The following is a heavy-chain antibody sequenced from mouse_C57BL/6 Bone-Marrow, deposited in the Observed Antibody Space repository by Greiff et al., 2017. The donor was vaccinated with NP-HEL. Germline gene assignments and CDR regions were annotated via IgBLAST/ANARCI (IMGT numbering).Heavy chain of an antibody. J-gene: IGHJ3*01. V-gene: IGHV1-81*01. CDR1: GYTFTSYG. Sequence: QVQLQQSGAELARPGASVKLSCKASGYTFTSYGISWVKQRTGQGLEWIGEIYHRSGNTYYNEKFKGKATLTADKSSSTAYMELRSLTSEYSAVYVCARSKGFAYWGQGTLVTVSA. CDR2: IYHRSGNT. CDR3: ARSKGFAY.